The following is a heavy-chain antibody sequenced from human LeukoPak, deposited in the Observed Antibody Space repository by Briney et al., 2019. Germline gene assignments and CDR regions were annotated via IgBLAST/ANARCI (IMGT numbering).Heavy chain of an antibody. D-gene: IGHD3-22*01. CDR2: INKNSGSM. CDR1: GFTFDDYA. J-gene: IGHJ1*01. CDR3: AKEEGYYYDSGGYYVEYFQH. V-gene: IGHV3-9*01. Sequence: GGSLRLSCAASGFTFDDYAMHWVRQAPGKGLEWVAGINKNSGSMGYADSVKGRFTFSRDNSKNTLYLQMNSLRAEDTAVYCCAKEEGYYYDSGGYYVEYFQHWGQGTLVTVSS.